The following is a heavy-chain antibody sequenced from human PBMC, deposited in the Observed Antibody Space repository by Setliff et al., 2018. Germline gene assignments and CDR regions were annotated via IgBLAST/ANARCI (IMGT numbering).Heavy chain of an antibody. V-gene: IGHV4-59*12. CDR1: GGSISSYY. CDR3: AREQWLDPPGYYYMDV. D-gene: IGHD6-19*01. Sequence: SETLSLTCTVSGGSISSYYWSWIRQPPGKGLEWVGNIGHTGSINYNPSLKSRLTISRDTYKNQVSLKLNSVTATDTAVYYCAREQWLDPPGYYYMDVWAKGTTVTVSS. J-gene: IGHJ6*03. CDR2: IGHTGSI.